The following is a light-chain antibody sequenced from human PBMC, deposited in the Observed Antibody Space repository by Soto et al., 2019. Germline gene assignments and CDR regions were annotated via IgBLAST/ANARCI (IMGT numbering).Light chain of an antibody. CDR1: QTISSW. V-gene: IGKV3-20*01. CDR2: AAS. CDR3: QQYGSFPIT. Sequence: TQSPSTLSGSVGDRVTITCRASQTISSWLAWYQQKPGQSPSLLIFAASRRATGIPDRFSGSGSGTDFTLTISRLEPEDFAVYYCQQYGSFPITFGQGTRLEIK. J-gene: IGKJ5*01.